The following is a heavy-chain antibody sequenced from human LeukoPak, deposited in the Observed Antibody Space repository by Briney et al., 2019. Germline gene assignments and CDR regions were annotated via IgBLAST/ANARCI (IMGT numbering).Heavy chain of an antibody. CDR1: GFTFSSYA. Sequence: GGSLRLSCAASGFTFSSYAMSWVRQAPGKGLEWVSAISGSGGSTYYADSVKGRFTISRDNSKNTLYLQMNSLRAEDTAVYYCAKSPLNFDWFRYPGAFDIWGQGTMVTVSS. D-gene: IGHD3-9*01. CDR2: ISGSGGST. V-gene: IGHV3-23*01. J-gene: IGHJ3*02. CDR3: AKSPLNFDWFRYPGAFDI.